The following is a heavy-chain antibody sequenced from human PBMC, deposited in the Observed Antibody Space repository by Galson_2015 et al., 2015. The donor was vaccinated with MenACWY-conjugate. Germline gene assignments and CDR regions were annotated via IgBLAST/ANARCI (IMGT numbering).Heavy chain of an antibody. D-gene: IGHD5-12*01. CDR1: GDSISNTNW. CDR2: IYHSGHT. CDR3: ARVHRVATGCDS. V-gene: IGHV4-4*02. Sequence: SETLSLTCAVSGDSISNTNWWSWVRQPPGKGLEWIGEIYHSGHTRYNPSLKSRVTISVDKSKIQFSLKLSSVTAAGTAVYYCARVHRVATGCDSWGQGTLVTV. J-gene: IGHJ4*02.